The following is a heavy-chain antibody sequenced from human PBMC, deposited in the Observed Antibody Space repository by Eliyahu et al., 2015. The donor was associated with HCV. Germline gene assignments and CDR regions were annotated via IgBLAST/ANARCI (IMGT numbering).Heavy chain of an antibody. D-gene: IGHD6-6*01. CDR2: ISSSSSYI. Sequence: EVQLVESGGGLVKPGGSLXLSXXASGFTFSSXSMNXVRXAPGKGLGLVSSISSSSSYIYYADSVKGRFTISRDNAKNSLYLQMNSLRAEDTAVYYCARYPARRLFDYWGQGTLVTVSS. CDR1: GFTFSSXS. V-gene: IGHV3-21*01. CDR3: ARYPARRLFDY. J-gene: IGHJ4*02.